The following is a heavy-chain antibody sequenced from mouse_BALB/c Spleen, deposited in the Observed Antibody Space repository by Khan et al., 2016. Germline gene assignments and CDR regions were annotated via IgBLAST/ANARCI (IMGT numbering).Heavy chain of an antibody. J-gene: IGHJ2*01. D-gene: IGHD1-1*02. CDR1: GYVFSSYW. Sequence: QVQLQQSGAELVRPGSSVKISCKASGYVFSSYWMNWVKQRPGQGLEWIGQIYPGDGDTNYNGKFKGKATLTADKSSSTAYMQLSSLASEDSAVYFCARGVGPNYWGQGTTLTVSS. V-gene: IGHV1-80*01. CDR3: ARGVGPNY. CDR2: IYPGDGDT.